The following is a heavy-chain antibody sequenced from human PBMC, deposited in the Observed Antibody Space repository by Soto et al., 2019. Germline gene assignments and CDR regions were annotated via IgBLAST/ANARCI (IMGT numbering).Heavy chain of an antibody. V-gene: IGHV4-59*01. CDR3: ARDLLIRTRNNSFAP. Sequence: SETLSLTCTVSGGSINNYYWHWIRQSPGKGLEWIGFIYSTGNTNYNPSLKSRVTISIDTSNNQLSLRLKSVTAADTAVYYCARDLLIRTRNNSFAPRGQAPLVTVSS. D-gene: IGHD2-21*01. J-gene: IGHJ5*02. CDR2: IYSTGNT. CDR1: GGSINNYY.